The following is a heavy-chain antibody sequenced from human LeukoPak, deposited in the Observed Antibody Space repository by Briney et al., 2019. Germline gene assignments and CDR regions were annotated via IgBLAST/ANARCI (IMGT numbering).Heavy chain of an antibody. CDR1: GYSIGSDYY. D-gene: IGHD5-18*01. CDR2: IYHSGST. J-gene: IGHJ4*02. V-gene: IGHV4-38-2*02. Sequence: SETLSLTCTVPGYSIGSDYYWGWIRQPPGKGLEWIGSIYHSGSTYYNPSLKSRVTISIDTSKNQFSLKLSSVTAADTAVYFCARDPDTAMAQSDYWGQGTLVTVSS. CDR3: ARDPDTAMAQSDY.